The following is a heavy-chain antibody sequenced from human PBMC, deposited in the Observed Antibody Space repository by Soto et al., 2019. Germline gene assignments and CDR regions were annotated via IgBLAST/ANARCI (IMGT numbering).Heavy chain of an antibody. CDR2: INAGNGNT. CDR1: GYTFTSYA. CDR3: AVCVDISGCYYSYGMDV. D-gene: IGHD6-19*01. J-gene: IGHJ6*02. Sequence: ASVKVSCKASGYTFTSYAMHWVRQAPGQRLEWMGWINAGNGNTKYSQKFQGRVTITRDTSASTAYMELSSLRSEDTAVYYCAVCVDISGCYYSYGMDVWGQGPTVTVSS. V-gene: IGHV1-3*01.